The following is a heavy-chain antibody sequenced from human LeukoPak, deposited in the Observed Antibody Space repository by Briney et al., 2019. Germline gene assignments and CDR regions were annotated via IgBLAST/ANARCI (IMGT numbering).Heavy chain of an antibody. CDR1: GGTFSSYA. J-gene: IGHJ6*03. D-gene: IGHD2-2*01. CDR3: ARSAPIVVVPADHYYYMDV. Sequence: SVKVSCKASGGTFSSYAISWVRQAPGQGLEWMGGIIPIFGTANYAQKFQGRVTITTDESTSTAYMELSSLRSEDTAVYYCARSAPIVVVPADHYYYMDVWGKGTTVTGSS. V-gene: IGHV1-69*05. CDR2: IIPIFGTA.